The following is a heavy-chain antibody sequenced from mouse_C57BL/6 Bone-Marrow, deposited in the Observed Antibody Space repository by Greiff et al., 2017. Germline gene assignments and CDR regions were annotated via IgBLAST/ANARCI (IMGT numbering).Heavy chain of an antibody. CDR3: ARMGVRGDVDI. D-gene: IGHD3-3*01. J-gene: IGHJ1*03. Sequence: VQLQQPGAELVKPGASVKLSCTASGYTFTSYWMHWVKQRPGQGLEWIGLIHPNSGSTNYNEKFKGKATLTADNSYSTAYMQLSSLTSEDSAVYDGARMGVRGDVDIWGRGTTVTVSA. CDR2: IHPNSGST. CDR1: GYTFTSYW. V-gene: IGHV1-64*01.